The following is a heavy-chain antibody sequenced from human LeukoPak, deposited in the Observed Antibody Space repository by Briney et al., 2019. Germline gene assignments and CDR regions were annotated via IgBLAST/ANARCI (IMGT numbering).Heavy chain of an antibody. CDR3: ARGEVVIEAFLDY. V-gene: IGHV1-69*05. J-gene: IGHJ4*02. CDR2: IIPIFGTA. D-gene: IGHD3-22*01. CDR1: GGTFSSYA. Sequence: ASVKVSCKASGGTFSSYAISWVRQAPGQGLEWMGGIIPIFGTANYAQKFQGRVTMTRDTSTSTVYMELSSLRSEDTAVYYCARGEVVIEAFLDYWGQGTLVTVSS.